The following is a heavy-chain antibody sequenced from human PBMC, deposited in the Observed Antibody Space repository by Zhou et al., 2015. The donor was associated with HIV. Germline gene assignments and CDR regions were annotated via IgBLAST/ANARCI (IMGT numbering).Heavy chain of an antibody. J-gene: IGHJ6*02. CDR1: GGTFSSYV. Sequence: QVQLVQSGAEVKKPGSSVKVSCKASGGTFSSYVISWVRQAPGQGLEWMGRIIPIFGAANYAQRFQGRVTITADESTSTAYMELSSLRSEDTAVYYCARTIVVVVTATGSTDFYAMDVWGQGTTVTVSS. CDR2: IIPIFGAA. D-gene: IGHD2-15*01. CDR3: ARTIVVVVTATGSTDFYAMDV. V-gene: IGHV1-69*18.